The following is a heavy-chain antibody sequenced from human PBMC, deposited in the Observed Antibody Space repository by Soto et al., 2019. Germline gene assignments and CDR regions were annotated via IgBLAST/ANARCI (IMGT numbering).Heavy chain of an antibody. CDR2: IYYSGST. CDR1: GGSISSGGYY. V-gene: IGHV4-61*08. J-gene: IGHJ5*02. CDR3: ARLYDYVWGELTLNWFDP. D-gene: IGHD3-16*01. Sequence: PSETLSLTCTVSGGSISSGGYYWTWIRQPPGKGLEWIGYIYYSGSTNYNPSLKSRVTISVDTSKNQFSLKLSSVTAADTAVYYCARLYDYVWGELTLNWFDPWGQGTLVTVSS.